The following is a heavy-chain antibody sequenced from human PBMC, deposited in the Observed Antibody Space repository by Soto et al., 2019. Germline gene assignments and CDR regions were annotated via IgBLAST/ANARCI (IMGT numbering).Heavy chain of an antibody. Sequence: ESGGGVVQPGRSLRLSCAASGFTFSSYAMHWVRQAPGKGLEWVAVISYDGSNKYYADSVKGRFTISRDNSKNTLYLQMNSLRAEDTAVYYCARGGLGAVAGVWYFDLWGRGTLVTVSS. V-gene: IGHV3-30-3*01. CDR3: ARGGLGAVAGVWYFDL. D-gene: IGHD6-19*01. CDR1: GFTFSSYA. J-gene: IGHJ2*01. CDR2: ISYDGSNK.